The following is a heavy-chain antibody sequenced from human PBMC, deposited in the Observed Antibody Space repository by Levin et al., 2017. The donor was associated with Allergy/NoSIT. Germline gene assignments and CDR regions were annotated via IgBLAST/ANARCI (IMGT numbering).Heavy chain of an antibody. CDR3: TTSRPHCSTTSCYTGTFDY. Sequence: GGSLRLSCAASGFTFSYAWMSWVRQAPGKGLEWVGLIKSKTDGGTTDYAAPVKGRFTISRDDSKNTLYLQMNSLKTEDTAVYYCTTSRPHCSTTSCYTGTFDYWGQGTLVTVSS. J-gene: IGHJ4*02. CDR1: GFTFSYAW. V-gene: IGHV3-15*01. D-gene: IGHD2-2*02. CDR2: IKSKTDGGTT.